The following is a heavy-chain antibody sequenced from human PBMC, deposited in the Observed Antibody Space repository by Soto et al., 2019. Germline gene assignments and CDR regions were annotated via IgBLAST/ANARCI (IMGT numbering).Heavy chain of an antibody. CDR3: ARDFVPSFFDY. CDR2: INPNSGGT. D-gene: IGHD6-6*01. V-gene: IGHV1-2*02. J-gene: IGHJ4*02. Sequence: ASVKVSCKASGYTFTSYGISWVRQAPGQGLEWMGWINPNSGGTNYAQKFQGRVTMTRDTSISTAYMELSRLRSDDTAVYYCARDFVPSFFDYWGQGTLVTVSS. CDR1: GYTFTSYG.